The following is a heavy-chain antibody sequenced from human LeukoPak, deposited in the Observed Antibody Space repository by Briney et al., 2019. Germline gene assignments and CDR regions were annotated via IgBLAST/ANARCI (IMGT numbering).Heavy chain of an antibody. Sequence: GASLRLSCAASGFTFSSYAMSWVRQDPGKGLEWVSAISGSGGSTYYADSVKGRFTISRDNSKNTLYLQMNSLRAEDTAVYYCARSGITMIVVALTFDIWGQGTMVTVSS. J-gene: IGHJ3*02. V-gene: IGHV3-23*01. CDR2: ISGSGGST. D-gene: IGHD3-22*01. CDR1: GFTFSSYA. CDR3: ARSGITMIVVALTFDI.